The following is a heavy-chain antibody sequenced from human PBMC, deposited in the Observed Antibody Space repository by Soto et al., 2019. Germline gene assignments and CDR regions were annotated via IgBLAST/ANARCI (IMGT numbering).Heavy chain of an antibody. CDR3: VRDIGQYFRSGYMDV. CDR2: IDTTRNYI. Sequence: EVQRVESGGGLVKPGECLRLSCAASGFTFYSFSMNWVRQAAGRGPEWVSSIDTTRNYIYYADSVRGRFTISRDNAKDSLYLQMYSLRAEDTAVYYCVRDIGQYFRSGYMDVWGRGTTVTVSS. CDR1: GFTFYSFS. J-gene: IGHJ6*03. D-gene: IGHD3-9*01. V-gene: IGHV3-21*01.